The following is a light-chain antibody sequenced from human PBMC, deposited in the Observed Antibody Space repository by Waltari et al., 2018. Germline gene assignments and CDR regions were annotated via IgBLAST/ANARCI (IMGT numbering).Light chain of an antibody. J-gene: IGLJ2*01. V-gene: IGLV3-21*04. CDR1: NIGSKS. CDR3: QVWDSSSDHVV. Sequence: SYVLTQPPSVSGAPGKTARISCGGNNIGSKSVHWYQQKPGQAPVLVIYYDRDRPTGIPGRFSGSNSGNTATLTISRVEAGDEADYYCQVWDSSSDHVVFGGGTKLTVL. CDR2: YDR.